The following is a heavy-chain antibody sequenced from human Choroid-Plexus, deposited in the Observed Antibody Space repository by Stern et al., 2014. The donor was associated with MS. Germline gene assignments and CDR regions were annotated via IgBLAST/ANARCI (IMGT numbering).Heavy chain of an antibody. D-gene: IGHD2/OR15-2a*01. V-gene: IGHV3-30*18. Sequence: VQLVESGGGVVQPGRPLRLSCVASGFTFGSCAMHWVRQAPGKGVEWVGGVSHDGSYKYYADSVKGRFTISRDNSQNTLYMQMSSLRPEDTAVYYCAKDRQYLTYFFDHWGQGSLVTVSS. CDR2: VSHDGSYK. CDR1: GFTFGSCA. CDR3: AKDRQYLTYFFDH. J-gene: IGHJ5*02.